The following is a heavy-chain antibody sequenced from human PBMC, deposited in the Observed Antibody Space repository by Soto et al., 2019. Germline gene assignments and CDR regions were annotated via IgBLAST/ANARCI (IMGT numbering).Heavy chain of an antibody. CDR3: AAGEPLDY. CDR2: IWYDGSNK. V-gene: IGHV3-33*01. Sequence: VGSLRLSCAASGFIFSNYGMHWVRQAPGKGLEWVAIIWYDGSNKYYADSVKGRFTISRDNSKNTVYLQMNSLRADDTAMYYCAAGEPLDYRGQGTMVTSPQ. D-gene: IGHD3-10*01. CDR1: GFIFSNYG. J-gene: IGHJ4*02.